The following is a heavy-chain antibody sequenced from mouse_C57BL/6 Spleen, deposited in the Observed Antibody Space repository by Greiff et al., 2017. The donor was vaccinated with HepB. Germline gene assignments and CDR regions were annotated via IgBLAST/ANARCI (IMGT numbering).Heavy chain of an antibody. CDR3: ARNSGYGYYAMDY. Sequence: QVQLKQPGAELVRPGSSVKLSCKASGYTFTSYWMDCVKQRPGQGLEWIGNIYPSDSETHYNQKFKDKATLTVDKSSSTAYMQLSSLTSEDSAVYYCARNSGYGYYAMDYWGQGTSVTVSS. CDR2: IYPSDSET. D-gene: IGHD3-2*02. V-gene: IGHV1-61*01. J-gene: IGHJ4*01. CDR1: GYTFTSYW.